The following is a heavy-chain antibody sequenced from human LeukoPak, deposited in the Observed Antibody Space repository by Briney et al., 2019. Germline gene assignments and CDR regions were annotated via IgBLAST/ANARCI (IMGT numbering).Heavy chain of an antibody. CDR3: ARGRYSGYDN. V-gene: IGHV3-48*03. Sequence: GGSLSLACAASGFTFSILVFRWVRLAPGKGREWLSYLSRSGSTISYADSVWGRFTFSRDNAKNSVFLLMNNLRAGDTAVYYCARGRYSGYDNWGQGTLVTVSS. CDR2: LSRSGSTI. J-gene: IGHJ4*02. D-gene: IGHD5-12*01. CDR1: GFTFSILV.